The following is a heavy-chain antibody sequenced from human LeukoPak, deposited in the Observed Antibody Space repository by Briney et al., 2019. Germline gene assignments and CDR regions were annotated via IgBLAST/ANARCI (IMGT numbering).Heavy chain of an antibody. CDR3: ARDLLHRGYAFDI. J-gene: IGHJ3*02. V-gene: IGHV4-61*02. D-gene: IGHD5-12*01. Sequence: PSQTLSLTCTVSGGSINSGTYYWGWIRQPAGKGLEWIGRIYSSGSTNYNPSLKSRVTISVDMSKNQFSLKLSSVSAADTAVYYCARDLLHRGYAFDIWGQGTMVTVSS. CDR1: GGSINSGTYY. CDR2: IYSSGST.